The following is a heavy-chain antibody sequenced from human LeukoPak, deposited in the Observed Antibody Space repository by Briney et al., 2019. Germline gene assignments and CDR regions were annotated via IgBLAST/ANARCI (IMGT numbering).Heavy chain of an antibody. CDR1: GFTFSSHG. CDR3: AKILASGSGSY. CDR2: ISGSGGST. V-gene: IGHV3-23*01. J-gene: IGHJ4*02. Sequence: PGGSLRLSCAASGFTFSSHGMSWVRQAPGKGLEWVSAISGSGGSTYYADSVKGRFTIFRDNSKNTLYLQMNSLRAEDTAVYYCAKILASGSGSYWGQGTLVLVSS. D-gene: IGHD3-10*01.